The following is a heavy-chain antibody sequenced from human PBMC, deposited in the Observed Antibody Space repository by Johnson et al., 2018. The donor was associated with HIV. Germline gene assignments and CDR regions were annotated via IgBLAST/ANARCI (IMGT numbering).Heavy chain of an antibody. Sequence: QVQLVESGGGLVKPGGSLRLSCAASGVTFSDYYMTWIRQAPGKGLEWVSYISRGGNTIYYEDPVQGRFRSSRHHANTSLYLQLNSLGAEDTAVYYCASSSPSDYALTFWVQGTMVTVSS. D-gene: IGHD3-16*01. J-gene: IGHJ3*01. CDR1: GVTFSDYY. CDR3: ASSSPSDYALTF. V-gene: IGHV3-11*04. CDR2: ISRGGNTI.